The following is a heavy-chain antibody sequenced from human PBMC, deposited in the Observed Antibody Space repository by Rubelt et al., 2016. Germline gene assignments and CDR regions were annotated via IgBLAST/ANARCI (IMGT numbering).Heavy chain of an antibody. J-gene: IGHJ4*02. D-gene: IGHD5-12*01. CDR3: ARVLVSGYDIGY. Sequence: SFAINWVRQAPGQGLEWMGWITTNTRNPTYAQGFTGRFVFSLDTSVSTAYLQIGSLKAEDTAVYYCARVLVSGYDIGYWGQGTLVTVSS. CDR1: SFA. CDR2: ITTNTRNP. V-gene: IGHV7-4-1*01.